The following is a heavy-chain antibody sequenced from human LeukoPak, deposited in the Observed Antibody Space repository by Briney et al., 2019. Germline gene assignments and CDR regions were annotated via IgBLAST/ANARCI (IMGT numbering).Heavy chain of an antibody. CDR3: AKDNSPYYYYMDV. CDR1: GFTFDDYA. V-gene: IGHV3-43D*03. J-gene: IGHJ6*03. Sequence: GGSLRLSCAASGFTFDDYAMHWVRQAPGKGLEWVSLISWDGGSTYYADSVKGRFTISRDNSKNSLYLQMNSLRAEDTALYYCAKDNSPYYYYMDVWGKGTTVTVSS. D-gene: IGHD4-11*01. CDR2: ISWDGGST.